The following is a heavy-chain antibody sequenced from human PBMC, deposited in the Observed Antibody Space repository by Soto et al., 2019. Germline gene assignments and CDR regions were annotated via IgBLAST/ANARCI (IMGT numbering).Heavy chain of an antibody. D-gene: IGHD3-3*01. CDR2: ISSSSSTI. J-gene: IGHJ4*02. CDR3: ARVGLRFLEWLLYWDY. V-gene: IGHV3-48*01. CDR1: GFTFSSYS. Sequence: GGSLRLSCAASGFTFSSYSMNWVRQAPGKGLEWVSYISSSSSTIYYADSVKGRFTISRDNAKNSLYLQMNSLRAEDTAVHYCARVGLRFLEWLLYWDYWGQGTLVTVSS.